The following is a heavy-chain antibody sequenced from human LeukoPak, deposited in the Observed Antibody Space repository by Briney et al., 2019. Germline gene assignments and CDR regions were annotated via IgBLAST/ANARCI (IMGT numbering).Heavy chain of an antibody. V-gene: IGHV4-61*02. CDR1: GGSISSGSYY. Sequence: SETLSLTCTVSGGSISSGSYYWSWIRQPAGKGLEWIGRIYTSGSTNYNPSLKSRVTISVDTSKNQFSLKLSSVTAADTAVYYCARDGSSGWHTFDYWGQGTLVTVSS. CDR3: ARDGSSGWHTFDY. D-gene: IGHD6-19*01. J-gene: IGHJ4*02. CDR2: IYTSGST.